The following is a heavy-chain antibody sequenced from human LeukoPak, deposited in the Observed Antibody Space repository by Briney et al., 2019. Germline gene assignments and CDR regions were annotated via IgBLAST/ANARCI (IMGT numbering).Heavy chain of an antibody. CDR1: GFTFSDYY. CDR2: ISSSGSTI. V-gene: IGHV3-11*01. D-gene: IGHD3-22*01. CDR3: AREYYYDSKGFST. J-gene: IGHJ4*02. Sequence: GRSLRLSCAVSGFTFSDYYMTWIRQAPGKGLEWVSDISSSGSTIRYADSVKGRFTISRDNAKDSLYLQMNSLRAEDSAMYYCAREYYYDSKGFSTWGQGTLVTVSS.